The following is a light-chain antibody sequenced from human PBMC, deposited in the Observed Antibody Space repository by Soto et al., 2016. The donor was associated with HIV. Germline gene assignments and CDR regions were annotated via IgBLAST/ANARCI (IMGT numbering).Light chain of an antibody. Sequence: DIQMTQSPSSLSASVGDRVTITCRASQNVRSYLNWYQQKPGIAPKVLIYGASSLQSGVPSRFSGSESGTDFTLTISSLQPEDFATYYCQQSYSTPYTFGQGTKLEIK. CDR2: GAS. V-gene: IGKV1-39*01. CDR1: QNVRSY. CDR3: QQSYSTPYT. J-gene: IGKJ2*01.